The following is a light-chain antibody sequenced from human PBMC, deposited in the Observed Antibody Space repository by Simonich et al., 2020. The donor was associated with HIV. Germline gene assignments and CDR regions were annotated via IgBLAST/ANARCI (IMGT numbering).Light chain of an antibody. J-gene: IGLJ3*02. CDR2: EVS. CDR1: SSDVVGYNY. V-gene: IGLV2-8*01. CDR3: SSYAGSNNLV. Sequence: QSALTQPASVSGSPGQSVTISCTGTSSDVVGYNYVSWYQQHPGKAPKLMIYEVSKRPSGVPDRFSGSKSGNTASLTVSGLQAEDEADYYCSSYAGSNNLVFGGGTKLTVL.